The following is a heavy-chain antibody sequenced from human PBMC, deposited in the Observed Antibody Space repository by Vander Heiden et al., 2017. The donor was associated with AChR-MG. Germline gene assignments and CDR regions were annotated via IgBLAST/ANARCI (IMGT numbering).Heavy chain of an antibody. CDR2: SYPGDSEP. CDR3: ARHPSPLSTPIDD. CDR1: GYSFVSFW. J-gene: IGHJ4*02. Sequence: EVQPVQSGAEVKKPGESLKISCKGSGYSFVSFWIAWARQMPGKGLEWMGISYPGDSEPRSSPSFQGQVTISADRSINTAYLQWSSLKASDTAMYYCARHPSPLSTPIDDWGQGTLVSVSS. V-gene: IGHV5-51*01.